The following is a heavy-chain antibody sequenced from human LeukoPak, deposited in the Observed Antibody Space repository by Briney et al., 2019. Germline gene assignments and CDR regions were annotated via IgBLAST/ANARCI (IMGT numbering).Heavy chain of an antibody. J-gene: IGHJ4*02. Sequence: GGSLRLSCAASGFTVSSNYMYWVRQAPGKGLEWVSVIYSGGSTYYADSVKGRFTISRDNSKNTLYLQMNSLRAEDTAVYYCARARCSRTSCNTESDYWGQGTLVTVSS. CDR1: GFTVSSNY. CDR3: ARARCSRTSCNTESDY. V-gene: IGHV3-53*01. D-gene: IGHD2-2*01. CDR2: IYSGGST.